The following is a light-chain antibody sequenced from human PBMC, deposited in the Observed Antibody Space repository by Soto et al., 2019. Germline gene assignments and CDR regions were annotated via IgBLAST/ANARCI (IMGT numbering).Light chain of an antibody. J-gene: IGKJ4*01. CDR2: AAS. Sequence: AISLTQSPSSLPASTGDRVTSAFRASQGISSYLAWYQQKPGKAPKILIYAASTLQSGVPPRFSGSGSGTEFALTISGLQPDDFGSYDCPQYNRYSLTFGGGTKVDIK. V-gene: IGKV1-8*01. CDR3: PQYNRYSLT. CDR1: QGISSY.